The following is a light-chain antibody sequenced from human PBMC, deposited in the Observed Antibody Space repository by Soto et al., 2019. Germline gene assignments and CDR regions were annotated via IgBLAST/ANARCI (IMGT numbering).Light chain of an antibody. V-gene: IGLV2-14*01. CDR1: STDVGGYNY. J-gene: IGLJ1*01. CDR2: EVT. Sequence: QSVLTQPASVSGSPGQSITISCTGTSTDVGGYNYVSWYQHRPGEAPKLMIFEVTKRPSGVSDRFSGSKSGISASLTISGLQTEDEADYYCISYTDRQSYLFGTGTKVTVL. CDR3: ISYTDRQSYL.